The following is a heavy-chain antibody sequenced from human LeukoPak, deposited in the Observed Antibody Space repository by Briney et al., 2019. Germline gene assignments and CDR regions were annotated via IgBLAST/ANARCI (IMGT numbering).Heavy chain of an antibody. CDR3: ARVWYYYDSSGYPPAHYFDY. D-gene: IGHD3-22*01. CDR2: INPSGGST. Sequence: ASVKVSCKASGYTFTSYYMHWVRQAPGQGLEWMGIINPSGGSTSYEQKFQGRVTMTRDTSISTAYMELSRLRSDDTAVYYCARVWYYYDSSGYPPAHYFDYWGQGTLVTVSS. CDR1: GYTFTSYY. J-gene: IGHJ4*02. V-gene: IGHV1-46*01.